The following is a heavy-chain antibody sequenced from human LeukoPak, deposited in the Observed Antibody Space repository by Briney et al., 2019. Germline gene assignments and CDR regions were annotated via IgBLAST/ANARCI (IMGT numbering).Heavy chain of an antibody. CDR2: INPNGGGT. Sequence: ASVKVSCKASGYTFTCYYIHWVRQAPGQGLEWMGWINPNGGGTDYAQKFQGRVTLTRDTSISTAYMELSRLRSDDTAVYYCARDPRSSFVWGQGTLVTVSS. CDR1: GYTFTCYY. J-gene: IGHJ4*02. CDR3: ARDPRSSFV. D-gene: IGHD3-10*01. V-gene: IGHV1-2*02.